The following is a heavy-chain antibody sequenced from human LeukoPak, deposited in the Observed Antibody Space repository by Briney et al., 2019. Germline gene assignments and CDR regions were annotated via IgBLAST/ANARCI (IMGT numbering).Heavy chain of an antibody. D-gene: IGHD3-10*01. Sequence: ASVKVSCKASGYTFTSYAMNWVRQAPGQGLEWMGWINTNTGNPTYAQGFTGRFVFSLDTSVSTAYLQISSLKAEDTAVYYCARELRPRGAVDAFDIWGQGTMVTVSS. CDR1: GYTFTSYA. CDR3: ARELRPRGAVDAFDI. CDR2: INTNTGNP. V-gene: IGHV7-4-1*02. J-gene: IGHJ3*02.